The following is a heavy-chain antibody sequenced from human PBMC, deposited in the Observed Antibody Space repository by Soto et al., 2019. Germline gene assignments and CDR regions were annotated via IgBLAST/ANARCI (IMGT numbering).Heavy chain of an antibody. V-gene: IGHV4-38-2*01. CDR2: IYHAGSV. J-gene: IGHJ6*02. CDR3: ARTFEYYGMDV. D-gene: IGHD3-9*01. CDR1: GYSIGSGYY. Sequence: PSETLSLTCAVSGYSIGSGYYWAWIRQSPGKGLEWIGSIYHAGSVYYNPSLNGRVALSMDTSKNHFSLKLTSVTAADTAVYYCARTFEYYGMDVWGQGTKVTVSS.